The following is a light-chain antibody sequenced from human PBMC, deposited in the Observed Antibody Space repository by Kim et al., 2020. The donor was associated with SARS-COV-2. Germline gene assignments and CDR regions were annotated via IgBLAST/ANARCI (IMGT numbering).Light chain of an antibody. Sequence: ELLLTQSPGTLSLSPGERATLSCRASQSVSSSYLAWYQQKPGQAPRLLIYGASSRATSIPDRFSGSGSGTDFTLTISRLEPDDFALYYCQQYGNSPPYTFGQGTKLEI. CDR3: QQYGNSPPYT. CDR1: QSVSSSY. CDR2: GAS. J-gene: IGKJ2*01. V-gene: IGKV3-20*01.